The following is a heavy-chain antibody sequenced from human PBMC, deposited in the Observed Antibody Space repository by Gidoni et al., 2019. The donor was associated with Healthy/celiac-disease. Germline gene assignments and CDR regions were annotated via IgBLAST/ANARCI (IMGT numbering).Heavy chain of an antibody. CDR3: ARHDGVAAAGTALGY. Sequence: ETLSLTCTVSGGSISSSSYYWGWIRQPPGKGLEWIGSIYYSGSTYYNPSLKSRATISVDTSKNQFSLKLSSVTAADTAVYYCARHDGVAAAGTALGYWGQGTLVTVSS. V-gene: IGHV4-39*01. CDR1: GGSISSSSYY. J-gene: IGHJ4*02. D-gene: IGHD6-13*01. CDR2: IYYSGST.